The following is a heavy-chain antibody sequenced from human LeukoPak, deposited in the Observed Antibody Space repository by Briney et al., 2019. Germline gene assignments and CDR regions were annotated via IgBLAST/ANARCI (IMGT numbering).Heavy chain of an antibody. Sequence: PSETLSLTCTVSGGSLSSSSYYWGWIRQPPGKGLEWIGSIYYSGSTYYNPSLKSRVTMSIDTSKNQLSLKVISVTAADTAVYYCARGGIASGGNDFDYWGQGTLVTVSS. CDR2: IYYSGST. D-gene: IGHD6-13*01. V-gene: IGHV4-39*07. CDR1: GGSLSSSSYY. CDR3: ARGGIASGGNDFDY. J-gene: IGHJ4*02.